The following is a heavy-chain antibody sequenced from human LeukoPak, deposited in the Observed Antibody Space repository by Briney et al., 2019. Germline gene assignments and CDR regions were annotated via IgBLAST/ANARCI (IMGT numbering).Heavy chain of an antibody. Sequence: YPSETLSLTCTVSGGSISSSSYYWGWIRQPPGKGLEWIGSIYYSGSTYYNPSLKSRVTISVDTSKNQFSLKLSSVTAADTAVYYCASYKGDWGFFRLADSGYWGQGTLVTVSS. J-gene: IGHJ4*02. V-gene: IGHV4-39*07. D-gene: IGHD7-27*01. CDR2: IYYSGST. CDR1: GGSISSSSYY. CDR3: ASYKGDWGFFRLADSGY.